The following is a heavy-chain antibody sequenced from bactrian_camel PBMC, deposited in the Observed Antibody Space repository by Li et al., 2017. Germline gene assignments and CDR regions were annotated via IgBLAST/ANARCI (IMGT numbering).Heavy chain of an antibody. CDR3: AIDSVIAGERRPLNS. V-gene: IGHV3S63*01. Sequence: HVQLVESGGGSVQAGGSLTLSCVATEYTYNSYCMAWFRQSPHTSWLERERVARIGIDGTTTYADSVKGRFTISRDNAKNTLYLQMDSQKTEDTAVYYCAIDSVIAGERRPLNSWGQGTQVTVS. D-gene: IGHD6*01. CDR2: IGIDGTT. J-gene: IGHJ4*01. CDR1: EYTYNSYC.